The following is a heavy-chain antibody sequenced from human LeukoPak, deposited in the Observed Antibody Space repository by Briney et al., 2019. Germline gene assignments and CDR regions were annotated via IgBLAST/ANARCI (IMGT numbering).Heavy chain of an antibody. CDR1: GGSISSSSYY. D-gene: IGHD3-10*01. Sequence: SETLSLTCTVSGGSISSSSYYWGWIRQPPGKGLEWIGSIYYSGSTYYNPSLKSRVTISVDTSKNQFSLKLSSVTAADTAVYYCASVIYGSGSYYNRNNNWFDPWGQGTLVTVSS. J-gene: IGHJ5*02. CDR2: IYYSGST. CDR3: ASVIYGSGSYYNRNNNWFDP. V-gene: IGHV4-39*07.